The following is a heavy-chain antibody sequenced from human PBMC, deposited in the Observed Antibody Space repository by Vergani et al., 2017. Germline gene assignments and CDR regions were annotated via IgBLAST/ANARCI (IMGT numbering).Heavy chain of an antibody. J-gene: IGHJ4*02. D-gene: IGHD5-12*01. CDR3: TKGSRGYTGYFFDY. V-gene: IGHV3-23*01. Sequence: EVQLLESGGGLVQPGGSLRLSCAASGFTFSNYAMNWVRQAPGKGLEWVSSVSGSSATPYYADSVKGRFIISRDNSKNTLHLQMNSLRADDTAVYYCTKGSRGYTGYFFDYWGQGTLATVSS. CDR1: GFTFSNYA. CDR2: VSGSSATP.